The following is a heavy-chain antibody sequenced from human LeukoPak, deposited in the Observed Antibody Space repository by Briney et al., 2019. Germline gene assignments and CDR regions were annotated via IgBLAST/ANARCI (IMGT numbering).Heavy chain of an antibody. V-gene: IGHV4-59*01. CDR2: IYYSGST. CDR1: GGSISSYY. D-gene: IGHD3-10*01. Sequence: PLETLSLTCTVSGGSISSYYWSWIRQPPGKGLEWIGYIYYSGSTNYKPSLKSRVTISVDTSKNQFSLKLSSVTAADTAVYYCARGGYYGSGNDFRFDPWGQGTLVTVSS. J-gene: IGHJ5*02. CDR3: ARGGYYGSGNDFRFDP.